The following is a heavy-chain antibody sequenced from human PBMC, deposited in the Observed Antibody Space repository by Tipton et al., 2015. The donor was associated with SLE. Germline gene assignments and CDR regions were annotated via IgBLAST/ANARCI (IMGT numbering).Heavy chain of an antibody. J-gene: IGHJ1*01. CDR1: GGSISSSSYY. V-gene: IGHV4-39*07. CDR3: ARPGIAVAGTVFQH. Sequence: TLSLTCTVSGGSISSSSYYWGWIRQPPGKGLEWIGSIYYSGSTYYNPSLKSRVTISVDTSKNQFSLKLSSVTASDTAMYYCARPGIAVAGTVFQHWGQGTLVTVSS. D-gene: IGHD6-19*01. CDR2: IYYSGST.